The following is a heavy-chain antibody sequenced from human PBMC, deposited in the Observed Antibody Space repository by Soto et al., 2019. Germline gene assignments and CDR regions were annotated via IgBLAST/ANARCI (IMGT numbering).Heavy chain of an antibody. Sequence: ASVKVSCKVSGYTLTELSMHWVRQAPGKGLEWMGGFDPEDGETIYAQKFQGRVTMTEDTSTDTAYMELSSLRSEGTAVYYCATDLSITIFGVVTLDAFDIWGQGTMVTVSS. V-gene: IGHV1-24*01. J-gene: IGHJ3*02. CDR1: GYTLTELS. D-gene: IGHD3-3*01. CDR3: ATDLSITIFGVVTLDAFDI. CDR2: FDPEDGET.